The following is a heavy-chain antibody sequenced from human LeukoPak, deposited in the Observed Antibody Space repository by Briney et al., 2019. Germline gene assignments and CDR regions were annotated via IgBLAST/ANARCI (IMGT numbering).Heavy chain of an antibody. CDR3: ARDLIDWSGTYYYGMDV. CDR1: GFTVSSNY. D-gene: IGHD3-3*01. Sequence: GGPLRLSCAASGFTVSSNYMSWVRQAPGKGLEWVSVIYSGGSTYYADSVKGRFTISRDNSKNTLYLQMNSLRAEDTAVYYCARDLIDWSGTYYYGMDVWGQGTTVTVSS. J-gene: IGHJ6*02. CDR2: IYSGGST. V-gene: IGHV3-66*01.